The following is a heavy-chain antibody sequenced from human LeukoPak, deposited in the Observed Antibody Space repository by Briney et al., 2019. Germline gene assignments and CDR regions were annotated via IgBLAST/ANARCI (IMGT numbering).Heavy chain of an antibody. V-gene: IGHV3-23*01. D-gene: IGHD1-26*01. Sequence: GGSLRLSCAASGFTFSSYGMSWVRQAPGKGLEWVSAISGSGGSTYYADSVKGRFTISRDNSKNTLYLQMNSLRAEDTAVYYCAKNLGWWELTDYWGQGTLVTVSS. CDR3: AKNLGWWELTDY. J-gene: IGHJ4*02. CDR2: ISGSGGST. CDR1: GFTFSSYG.